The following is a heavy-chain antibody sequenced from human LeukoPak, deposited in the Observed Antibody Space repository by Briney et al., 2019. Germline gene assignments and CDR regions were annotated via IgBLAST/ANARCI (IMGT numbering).Heavy chain of an antibody. J-gene: IGHJ4*02. CDR1: GVSFSGYY. CDR2: INHRGST. Sequence: SETLSLTCRVDGVSFSGYYSIWIRQPPGKGLEWIGEINHRGSTNYNPSLESRVTLSVDTSNRQFSLNVTSMTAADTAMYYCARGQFWRGSEIRVWGQGTLVTVSS. CDR3: ARGQFWRGSEIRV. D-gene: IGHD1-26*01. V-gene: IGHV4-34*01.